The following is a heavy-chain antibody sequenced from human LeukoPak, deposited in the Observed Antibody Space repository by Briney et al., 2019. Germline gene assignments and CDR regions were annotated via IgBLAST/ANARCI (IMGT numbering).Heavy chain of an antibody. CDR1: GGTLSGFA. CDR2: IIPMYTTA. J-gene: IGHJ6*04. CDR3: ASRWILGYCSSNTCGHNYYNGMDV. Sequence: SMKVSCKVSGGTLSGFAISWARQAPGQGLEWMGGIIPMYTTANYAQKFQGRVTITADESTNTAYMELSSLRSEDTAVYYCASRWILGYCSSNTCGHNYYNGMDVWGKGTTVTVSP. V-gene: IGHV1-69*01. D-gene: IGHD2-2*01.